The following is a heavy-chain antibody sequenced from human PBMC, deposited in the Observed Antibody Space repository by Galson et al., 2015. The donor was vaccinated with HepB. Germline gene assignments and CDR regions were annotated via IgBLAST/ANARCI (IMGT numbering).Heavy chain of an antibody. J-gene: IGHJ4*02. Sequence: SVKVSCKASGGTFTSYAISWVRQAPGQGLEWVGGVIPNFGSSIYAQKFRGRVTITADESTSTAYMELYRLRSEDTAIYYCARSGAMVSPGNFDYRGQGTLVTVSS. V-gene: IGHV1-69*13. D-gene: IGHD2-8*01. CDR3: ARSGAMVSPGNFDY. CDR2: VIPNFGSS. CDR1: GGTFTSYA.